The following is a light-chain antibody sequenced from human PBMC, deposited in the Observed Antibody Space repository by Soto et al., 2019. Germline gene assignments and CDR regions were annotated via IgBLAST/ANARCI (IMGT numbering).Light chain of an antibody. CDR2: EVT. V-gene: IGLV2-14*01. CDR3: NSYTSTSAHVL. CDR1: GSDVGGYNY. J-gene: IGLJ3*02. Sequence: QSVLTQHDYVSGSPGQSITIYCTGTGSDVGGYNYVSWYQQHPGKAPKLLIYEVTNRPSGISSRFSGSKSVNTASLTISGLHSEDEAHYYCNSYTSTSAHVLFGGGTKVTVL.